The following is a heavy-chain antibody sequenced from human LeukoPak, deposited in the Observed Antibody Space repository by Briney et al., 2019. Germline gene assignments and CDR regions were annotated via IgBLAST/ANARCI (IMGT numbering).Heavy chain of an antibody. J-gene: IGHJ4*02. CDR1: GFTFSSYW. D-gene: IGHD6-19*01. V-gene: IGHV3-74*01. CDR3: ARGGYSSDWYFDY. Sequence: GGSLRLSCAASGFTFSSYWMHWVRQAPGKGLVWVSRVNSDGSTTAYADSVKGRFTISRDNSNNTLYLQMNSLRVEDTAVYHCARGGYSSDWYFDYGGQGTLVTVSS. CDR2: VNSDGSTT.